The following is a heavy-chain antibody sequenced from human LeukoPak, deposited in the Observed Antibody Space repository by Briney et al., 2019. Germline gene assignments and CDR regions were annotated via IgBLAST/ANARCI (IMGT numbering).Heavy chain of an antibody. D-gene: IGHD3-22*01. J-gene: IGHJ4*02. CDR2: ISYDGSIK. V-gene: IGHV3-30*04. Sequence: GGSLRLSCAASGFTFSSYAMHWVRQAPGKGLEWVAVISYDGSIKYYADSVKGRFTISRDNSKNTLYLQMNSLRAEDTAVYYCARDMNYYDSSGYYYVNDGVDYWGQGTLVTVSS. CDR3: ARDMNYYDSSGYYYVNDGVDY. CDR1: GFTFSSYA.